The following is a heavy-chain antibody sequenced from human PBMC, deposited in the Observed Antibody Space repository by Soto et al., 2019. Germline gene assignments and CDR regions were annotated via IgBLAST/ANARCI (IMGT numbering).Heavy chain of an antibody. CDR1: GGSISNYY. CDR2: IYYSGST. J-gene: IGHJ5*02. CDR3: ATIPSLCSGGSCYSDGWFDP. Sequence: SKTLSLISTVSGGSISNYYWSWIRQAPEKGMEWIGYIYYSGSTYYNPSLKSRVTISVDTSKNQFSLKLSSVTAADTAVYYCATIPSLCSGGSCYSDGWFDPWGQGTLVTVSS. D-gene: IGHD2-15*01. V-gene: IGHV4-59*04.